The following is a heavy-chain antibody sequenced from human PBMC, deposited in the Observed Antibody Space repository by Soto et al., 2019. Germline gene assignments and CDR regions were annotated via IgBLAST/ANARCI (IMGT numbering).Heavy chain of an antibody. CDR3: IRGFAPLDY. J-gene: IGHJ4*02. CDR1: GFTFSSYA. Sequence: EVQLLESGGGLVQPGGSLRLSCAASGFTFSSYAMTWVRQAPGKGLEWVSGISGSDDTTFYADSVKGRFTISRDNSKRTLYLQMNSLRADDTAVYCCIRGFAPLDYWGQGTLVTVSS. V-gene: IGHV3-23*01. CDR2: ISGSDDTT. D-gene: IGHD3-10*01.